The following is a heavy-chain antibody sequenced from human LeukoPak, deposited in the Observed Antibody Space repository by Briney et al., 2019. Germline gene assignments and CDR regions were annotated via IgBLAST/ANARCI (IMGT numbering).Heavy chain of an antibody. D-gene: IGHD3-22*01. CDR2: INHSGST. V-gene: IGHV4-34*01. CDR1: GGSFSGYY. J-gene: IGHJ4*02. CDR3: ARGARTYYYDSSGYYDGLDY. Sequence: SETLSLTCAVYGGSFSGYYWSWIRQPPGKGLEWIGEINHSGSTNYNPSLKSRVTISVDTSKNQFSLKLSSVTAADTAVYYCARGARTYYYDSSGYYDGLDYWGQGTLVTVSS.